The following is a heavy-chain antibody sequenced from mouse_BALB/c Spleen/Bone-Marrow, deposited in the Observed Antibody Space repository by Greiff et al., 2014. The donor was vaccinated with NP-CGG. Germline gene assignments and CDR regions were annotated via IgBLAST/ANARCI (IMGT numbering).Heavy chain of an antibody. D-gene: IGHD1-1*01. CDR2: IFPGSGNT. V-gene: IGHV1-66*01. Sequence: VQLQHSGPELVKPGASVKISCKASGYSFTSYYIHWVKQRPGQGLEWIGWIFPGSGNTKYNEKFKGKATLTADTSSSTAYMQLSSLTSEDSAVYVCARGRFTTVVATGAMDYWGQGTSVTVSS. CDR3: ARGRFTTVVATGAMDY. CDR1: GYSFTSYY. J-gene: IGHJ4*01.